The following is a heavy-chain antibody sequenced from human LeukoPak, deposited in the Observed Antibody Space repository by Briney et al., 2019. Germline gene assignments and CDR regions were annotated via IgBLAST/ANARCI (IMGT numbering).Heavy chain of an antibody. CDR2: IYYSGST. D-gene: IGHD6-13*01. CDR1: GGSISSSSYY. J-gene: IGHJ4*02. CDR3: ATEPIAAAGDY. Sequence: PSETLSLTCTVSGGSISSSSYYWGWIRQPPGKGLEWIGSIYYSGSTYYNPSPKSRVTISVDTAKNQFSLKLSSVTAADTAVYYCATEPIAAAGDYWGQGTLVTVSS. V-gene: IGHV4-39*07.